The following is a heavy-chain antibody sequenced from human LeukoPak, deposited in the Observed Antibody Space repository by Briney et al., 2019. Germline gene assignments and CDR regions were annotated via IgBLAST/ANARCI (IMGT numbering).Heavy chain of an antibody. V-gene: IGHV1-69*04. CDR2: IIPILGIA. J-gene: IGHJ4*02. CDR3: ARGGGRITGTTFDY. Sequence: SVKVSCKASGGTFSSYAISWVRQAPGQGLEWMGRIIPILGIANYAQKFQGRVTITADKFTSTAYMELSSLRSEDTAVYYCARGGGRITGTTFDYWGQGTLVTVSS. CDR1: GGTFSSYA. D-gene: IGHD1-20*01.